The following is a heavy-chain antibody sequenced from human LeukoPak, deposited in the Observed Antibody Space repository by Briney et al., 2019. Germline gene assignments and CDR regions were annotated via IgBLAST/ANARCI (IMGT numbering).Heavy chain of an antibody. CDR3: AKDLSSGWYPYYFDF. D-gene: IGHD6-19*01. V-gene: IGHV3-23*01. CDR1: GFTFSNYA. J-gene: IGHJ4*02. CDR2: ISGSGAAT. Sequence: GGSLRLSCAASGFTFSNYAMNWVRQAPGKGLEWVSAISGSGAATFNADSVKGRFTISRDNSKNTLYLQMNSLRAEDTAVYYCAKDLSSGWYPYYFDFWGRGTLVTVSS.